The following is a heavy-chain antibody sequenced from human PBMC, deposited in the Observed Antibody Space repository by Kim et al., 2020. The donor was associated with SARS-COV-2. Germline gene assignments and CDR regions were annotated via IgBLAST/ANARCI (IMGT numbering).Heavy chain of an antibody. CDR3: ARERPQLWFGESPPGFDP. CDR1: GGSISSYY. D-gene: IGHD3-10*01. CDR2: IYYSGST. V-gene: IGHV4-59*01. Sequence: SETLSLTCTVSGGSISSYYWSWIRQPPGKGLEWIGYIYYSGSTNYNPSLKSRVTISVDTSKNQFSLKLSSVTAADTAVYYCARERPQLWFGESPPGFDPWGQGTLVTVSS. J-gene: IGHJ5*02.